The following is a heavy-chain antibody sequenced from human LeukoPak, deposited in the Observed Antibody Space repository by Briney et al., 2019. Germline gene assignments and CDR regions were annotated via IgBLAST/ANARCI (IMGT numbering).Heavy chain of an antibody. CDR1: GGSVSSNSAG. V-gene: IGHV6-1*01. Sequence: KYSQTLSLTCALSGGSVSSNSAGWNWIRQSPSRGLEWLVRTYYRSNSYNDYAESVKGRITINPDTSKNQFSLQLNSVTPEDTAVYYCAREIAVAGPFDYWGQGTLVTVSS. CDR3: AREIAVAGPFDY. CDR2: TYYRSNSYN. D-gene: IGHD6-19*01. J-gene: IGHJ4*02.